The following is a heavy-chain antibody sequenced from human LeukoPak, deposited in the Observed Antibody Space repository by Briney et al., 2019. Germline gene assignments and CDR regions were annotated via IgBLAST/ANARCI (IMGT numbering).Heavy chain of an antibody. V-gene: IGHV1-18*01. J-gene: IGHJ4*02. CDR1: GYTFTSYG. CDR2: ISAYNGNT. Sequence: ASVKVSCKASGYTFTSYGISWVRQAPGQGLEWMGWISAYNGNTNYAQKLQGRVTMTTDTSTSTAYMELRSLRSEDTAVYYCARVFSSGSYARKALDYWGQGTLVTVSS. D-gene: IGHD1-26*01. CDR3: ARVFSSGSYARKALDY.